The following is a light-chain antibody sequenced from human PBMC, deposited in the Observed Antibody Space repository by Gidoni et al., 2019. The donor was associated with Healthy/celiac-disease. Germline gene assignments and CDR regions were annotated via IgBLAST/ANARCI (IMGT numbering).Light chain of an antibody. Sequence: TVLPLSPGTLSLSPGERATLSCRASQSVSSSYLAWYQQKPGQAPRLLIYGASSRATGIPDRFSGSGSGTDFTLTISRLEPEDFAVYYCQQYGSSRLTFGGGTKVEIK. CDR2: GAS. J-gene: IGKJ4*01. CDR1: QSVSSSY. CDR3: QQYGSSRLT. V-gene: IGKV3-20*01.